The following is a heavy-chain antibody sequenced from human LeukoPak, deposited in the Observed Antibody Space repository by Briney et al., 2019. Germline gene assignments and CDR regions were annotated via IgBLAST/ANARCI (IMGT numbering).Heavy chain of an antibody. CDR1: GGSISSGSYY. D-gene: IGHD6-13*01. CDR3: ARSQLEYSSSWPYLQYYYYYYYMDV. V-gene: IGHV4-61*02. Sequence: PSETLSLTCTVSGGSISSGSYYWGWIRQPAGKGLEWIGRIYTSGSTNYNPSLKSRVTISVDTSKNQFSLKLSSVTAADTAVYYCARSQLEYSSSWPYLQYYYYYYYMDVWGKGTTVTISS. J-gene: IGHJ6*03. CDR2: IYTSGST.